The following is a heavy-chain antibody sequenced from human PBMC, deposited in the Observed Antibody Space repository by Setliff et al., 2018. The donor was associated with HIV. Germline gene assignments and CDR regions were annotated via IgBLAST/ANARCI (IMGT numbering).Heavy chain of an antibody. D-gene: IGHD3-22*01. V-gene: IGHV1-69*10. J-gene: IGHJ4*02. Sequence: ASVKVSCKASGGVFSTYGMHWVRQAPGQGFEWVGGIIPVASIPSYAQKFQGRVTMTRDTSTSTVYMELSSLRSEDTAVYYCATTKGLSSGYDYWGQGTLVTVSS. CDR1: GGVFSTYG. CDR2: IIPVASIP. CDR3: ATTKGLSSGYDY.